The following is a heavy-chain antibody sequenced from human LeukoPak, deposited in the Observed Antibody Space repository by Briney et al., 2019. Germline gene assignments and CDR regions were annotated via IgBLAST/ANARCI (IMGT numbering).Heavy chain of an antibody. Sequence: PGGSLRLSCAASGFTFSSYSMNWVRQAPGKGLEWVSSISSSSSYIYYADSVKGRFTISRDNAKNSLYLQMNSLRAEDTAVYYCARGGHSSSWYVGENYYYYYMDVWGKGTTVTVSS. D-gene: IGHD6-13*01. V-gene: IGHV3-21*01. J-gene: IGHJ6*03. CDR3: ARGGHSSSWYVGENYYYYYMDV. CDR2: ISSSSSYI. CDR1: GFTFSSYS.